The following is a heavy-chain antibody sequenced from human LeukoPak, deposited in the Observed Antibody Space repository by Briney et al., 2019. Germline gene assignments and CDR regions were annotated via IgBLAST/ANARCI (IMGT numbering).Heavy chain of an antibody. Sequence: GGSLRLSCAASGFTFSSYWMSWVRQAPGKGLEWVANIKQDGSEKYYVDSVKGRFTISRDNAKNSLYLQMNSLRAEDTAVYYCARDQTYYYGSGSYYDYWGQGTLVTVSS. J-gene: IGHJ4*02. CDR3: ARDQTYYYGSGSYYDY. D-gene: IGHD3-10*01. CDR1: GFTFSSYW. V-gene: IGHV3-7*01. CDR2: IKQDGSEK.